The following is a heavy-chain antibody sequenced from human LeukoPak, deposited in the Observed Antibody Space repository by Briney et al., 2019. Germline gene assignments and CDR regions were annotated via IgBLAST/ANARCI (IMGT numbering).Heavy chain of an antibody. J-gene: IGHJ4*02. D-gene: IGHD3-10*01. CDR1: GGSISSYY. CDR3: ARGLLLWFGGGYYFDY. Sequence: SETLSLTCTVSGGSISSYYWSWIRQPPGKGLEWIGYIYYSGSTNYNPSLKSRVTISVDTSKNQFSLKLSSVTAADTAVYYCARGLLLWFGGGYYFDYWGQGTLVTVSS. V-gene: IGHV4-59*01. CDR2: IYYSGST.